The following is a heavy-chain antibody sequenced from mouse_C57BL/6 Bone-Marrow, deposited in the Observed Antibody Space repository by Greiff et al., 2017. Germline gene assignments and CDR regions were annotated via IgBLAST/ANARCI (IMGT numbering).Heavy chain of an antibody. CDR3: TTSLYYGDY. Sequence: EVQLQQSGAELVRPGASVKLSCTASGFNIKDDYMHWVKQRPEQGLEWIGWIDPENGDTEYASKFQGKATITADTSSNTAYLQLSSLTSEDTAVYYCTTSLYYGDYWGQGTTRTVSS. J-gene: IGHJ2*01. CDR1: GFNIKDDY. D-gene: IGHD1-1*01. V-gene: IGHV14-4*01. CDR2: IDPENGDT.